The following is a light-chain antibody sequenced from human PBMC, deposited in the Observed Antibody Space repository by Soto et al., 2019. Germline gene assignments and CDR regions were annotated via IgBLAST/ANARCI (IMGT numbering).Light chain of an antibody. V-gene: IGLV2-14*03. Sequence: QSALTQPASVSGSPGQSITISCTGTISDVGAYDYVSWYQQHPGEVPKLMIFDVSDRPSGVSNRFAGSKSGHTAYLTISGLQAEDEADYYCSSFTPSTSYVFGTGIKLTVL. J-gene: IGLJ1*01. CDR3: SSFTPSTSYV. CDR2: DVS. CDR1: ISDVGAYDY.